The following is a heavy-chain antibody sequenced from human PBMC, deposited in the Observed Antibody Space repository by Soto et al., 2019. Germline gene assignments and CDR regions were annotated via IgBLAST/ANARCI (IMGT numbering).Heavy chain of an antibody. CDR3: ARKDYYGSGCYYFDY. CDR2: INAANGDT. Sequence: ASVKVSCKASGYIFTNFPIHWVHQAPGQRLEWMGWINAANGDTGYSQKFQGRVTFTRDTSASIVYMEMSSLISEDTAVYYCARKDYYGSGCYYFDYWGQGTLVTVSS. D-gene: IGHD3-10*01. V-gene: IGHV1-3*01. CDR1: GYIFTNFP. J-gene: IGHJ4*02.